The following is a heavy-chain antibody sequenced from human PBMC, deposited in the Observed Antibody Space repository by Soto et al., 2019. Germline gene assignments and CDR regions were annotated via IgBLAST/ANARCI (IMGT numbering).Heavy chain of an antibody. CDR3: ARQVGYCRGGTCYARRVSRDSDGDYFDY. D-gene: IGHD2-15*01. J-gene: IGHJ4*02. Sequence: SETLSLTCTVSGDSISSYYWNWIRQPPGKGLEWIGSVSFSGSTNYNPSLLSRLAISVDTSKTQFSLKLSSVTAADTAVYYCARQVGYCRGGTCYARRVSRDSDGDYFDYWGQGTLVTVSS. CDR1: GDSISSYY. V-gene: IGHV4-59*08. CDR2: VSFSGST.